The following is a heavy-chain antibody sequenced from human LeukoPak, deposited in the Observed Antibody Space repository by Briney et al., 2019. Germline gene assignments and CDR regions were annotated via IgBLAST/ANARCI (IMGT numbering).Heavy chain of an antibody. D-gene: IGHD1-20*01. CDR3: ARSPRVTGINWFDP. Sequence: ASVKGSCKASGYICTGYYLHWVRQAPGQGLEWMGWSNPNSGDTNYTQKFQGRVTMTRDTSISTAYMELSRLRSDDTAVYYCARSPRVTGINWFDPWGQGTLVTVSS. CDR2: SNPNSGDT. CDR1: GYICTGYY. J-gene: IGHJ5*02. V-gene: IGHV1-2*02.